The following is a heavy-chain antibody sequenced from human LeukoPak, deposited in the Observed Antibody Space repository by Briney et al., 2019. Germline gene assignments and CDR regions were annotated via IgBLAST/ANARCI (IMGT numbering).Heavy chain of an antibody. CDR3: ARGLRADY. CDR2: INHSGST. CDR1: GGSFSGYY. J-gene: IGHJ4*02. V-gene: IGHV4-34*01. Sequence: SETLSLTCAVYGGSFSGYYWSWIRQPPGKGLEWIGEINHSGSTNYNPSLKSRVTISVDTSKNQFSLKLSSVTAADTAVYYCARGLRADYWGQGTLVTVSS.